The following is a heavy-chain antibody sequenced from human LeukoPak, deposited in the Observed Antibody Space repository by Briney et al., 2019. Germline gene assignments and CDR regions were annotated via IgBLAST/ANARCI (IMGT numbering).Heavy chain of an antibody. CDR3: ARNRRTESSLVGY. CDR1: GYTFTSYD. D-gene: IGHD6-6*01. V-gene: IGHV1-8*03. CDR2: MNPNSGDT. Sequence: ASVKVSCKASGYTFTSYDINWVRQAPGQGLEWMGWMNPNSGDTGFAQKFQGRLTITRNTSITTAYMELSSLRSEDTAVYYCARNRRTESSLVGYWGQGTLVTVSS. J-gene: IGHJ4*02.